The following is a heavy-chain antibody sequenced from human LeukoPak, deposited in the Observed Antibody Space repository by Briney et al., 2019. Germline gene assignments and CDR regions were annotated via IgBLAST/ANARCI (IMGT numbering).Heavy chain of an antibody. CDR1: GFTVRDFW. D-gene: IGHD2-2*01. V-gene: IGHV3-74*01. CDR3: ATNTYADYVSFDI. CDR2: IRGDGNSL. J-gene: IGHJ3*02. Sequence: GGSLRLSCVASGFTVRDFWMHWVRQPPGRGLEWVSRIRGDGNSLSYAASVKGRFTISRDNAKNTLYLQMNSLRAEDTAVHYCATNTYADYVSFDIWGQGTMVTVSS.